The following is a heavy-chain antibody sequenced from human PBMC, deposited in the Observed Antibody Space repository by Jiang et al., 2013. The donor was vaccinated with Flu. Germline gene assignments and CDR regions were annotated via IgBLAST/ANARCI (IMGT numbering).Heavy chain of an antibody. CDR2: TYYRSKWYN. CDR1: GDSVSSNSAA. D-gene: IGHD2-2*01. J-gene: IGHJ6*02. CDR3: ARDIVVVPASSNPYYYYGMDV. Sequence: QTLSLTCAISGDSVSSNSAAWNWIRQSPSRGLEWLGRTYYRSKWYNDYAVSVKSRITINPDTSKNQFSLQLNSVTPEDTAVYYCARDIVVVPASSNPYYYYGMDVWGQGTTVTVSS. V-gene: IGHV6-1*01.